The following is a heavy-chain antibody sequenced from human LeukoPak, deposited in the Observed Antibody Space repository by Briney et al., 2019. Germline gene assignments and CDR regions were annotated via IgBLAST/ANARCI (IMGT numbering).Heavy chain of an antibody. Sequence: SETLSLTCTVSGGSINSYYWSWIRQPPGKGLEWIGYIYYSGSTNHNPSLKSRATISVDTSKNQFSLKLNSVTAADTAMYYCATASGRFIAAAGTYAFDIWGQGTMVTVSS. J-gene: IGHJ3*02. CDR2: IYYSGST. V-gene: IGHV4-59*01. CDR1: GGSINSYY. CDR3: ATASGRFIAAAGTYAFDI. D-gene: IGHD6-13*01.